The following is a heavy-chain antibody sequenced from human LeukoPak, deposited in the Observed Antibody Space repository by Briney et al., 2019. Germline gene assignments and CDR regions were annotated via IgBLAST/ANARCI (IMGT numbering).Heavy chain of an antibody. CDR1: GFTFSSYE. Sequence: GGSLRLSCAASGFTFSSYEMNWVRQAPGKGLEWVSYISSSGSTIYYADSVKGRFTISRDNAKNSLYLQMNSLRAEDTAVYYCARSSRYQGFDPWGQGTLVTVSS. J-gene: IGHJ5*02. CDR2: ISSSGSTI. V-gene: IGHV3-48*03. D-gene: IGHD2-15*01. CDR3: ARSSRYQGFDP.